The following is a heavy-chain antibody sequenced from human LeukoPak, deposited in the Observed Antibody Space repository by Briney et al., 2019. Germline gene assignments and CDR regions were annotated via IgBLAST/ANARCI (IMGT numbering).Heavy chain of an antibody. CDR2: FSYSGTT. CDR1: GDSVRSDSHY. V-gene: IGHV4-39*07. Sequence: SETLSLTCTVSGDSVRSDSHYWAWIRQPPGKGLEWIGSFSYSGTTYLNPSLKSRVTISVDTSKNQFSLKLSSVTAADTAVYYCARGRGYYDILTGYAPPPFDYWGQGTLVTVSS. D-gene: IGHD3-9*01. J-gene: IGHJ4*02. CDR3: ARGRGYYDILTGYAPPPFDY.